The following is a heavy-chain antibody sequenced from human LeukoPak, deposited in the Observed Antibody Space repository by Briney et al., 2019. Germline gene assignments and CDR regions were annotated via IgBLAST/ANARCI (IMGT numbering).Heavy chain of an antibody. V-gene: IGHV3-23*01. J-gene: IGHJ6*02. D-gene: IGHD2-21*02. Sequence: GGSLRLSCAASGFTFSNSAMSWVRQAPGKGLEWVSTLSGSGITTYYADSVKGRFTISRDNSKNTLYLQMNSLRAEDTAVYYCAKENCGGDCDPPSYYYYGMDVWGQGTTVTVSS. CDR3: AKENCGGDCDPPSYYYYGMDV. CDR1: GFTFSNSA. CDR2: LSGSGITT.